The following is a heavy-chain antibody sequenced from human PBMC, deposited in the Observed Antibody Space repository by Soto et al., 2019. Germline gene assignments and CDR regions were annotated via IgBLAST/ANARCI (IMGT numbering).Heavy chain of an antibody. V-gene: IGHV3-30*18. D-gene: IGHD4-17*01. CDR2: ISYDGSNK. CDR1: GFTFSSYG. Sequence: QVQLVESGGGVVQPGRSLRLSCAASGFTFSSYGMHWVRQAPGKGPEWVAVISYDGSNKYYADSVKGRFTISRDNSKNTLYLQMNSLRAEDTAVYYCAKATVPMSYYFDYWGQGTLVTVSS. J-gene: IGHJ4*02. CDR3: AKATVPMSYYFDY.